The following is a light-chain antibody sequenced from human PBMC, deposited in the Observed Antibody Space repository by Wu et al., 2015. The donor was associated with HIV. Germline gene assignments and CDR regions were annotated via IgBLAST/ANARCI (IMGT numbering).Light chain of an antibody. CDR2: KAS. CDR3: QQYKSFPLT. CDR1: QSINTW. J-gene: IGKJ4*01. Sequence: DIQMTQSPSTLSASVGDRATITCRASQSINTWLAWYQQKPGKAPRLLIYKASSLQSGVPSRFSGSGSGTEFTLTITSLQPDDFAIYYCQQYKSFPLTFGGGTKGGDQT. V-gene: IGKV1-5*03.